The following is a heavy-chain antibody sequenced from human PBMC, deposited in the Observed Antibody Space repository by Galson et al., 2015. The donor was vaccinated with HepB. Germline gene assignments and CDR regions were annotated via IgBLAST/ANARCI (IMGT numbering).Heavy chain of an antibody. CDR2: IRSKASNYAT. J-gene: IGHJ4*02. Sequence: SLRLSCAASGFTFSSSAIHWVRQTSGKGLEWVGRIRSKASNYATAYAASLKGRFTISRDDSKNTAYLHMKSLKTEDTAVYFCTRLGDLSGYCSSWGQGTLVTVSS. CDR1: GFTFSSSA. V-gene: IGHV3-73*01. D-gene: IGHD6-13*01. CDR3: TRLGDLSGYCSS.